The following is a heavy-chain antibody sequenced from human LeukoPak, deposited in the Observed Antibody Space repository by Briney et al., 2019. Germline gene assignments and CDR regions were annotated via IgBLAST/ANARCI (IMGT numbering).Heavy chain of an antibody. Sequence: PSQTLSLTCTVSGGSISSGDYYWSWIRQPPGKGLEWIGRIYTSGSTNYNPSLKSRVTISVDTSKNQFSLKLSSVTAADTAVYYCARHERKRASEGGYFDLWGRGTLVTVSS. V-gene: IGHV4-61*02. J-gene: IGHJ2*01. CDR2: IYTSGST. CDR3: ARHERKRASEGGYFDL. D-gene: IGHD6-25*01. CDR1: GGSISSGDYY.